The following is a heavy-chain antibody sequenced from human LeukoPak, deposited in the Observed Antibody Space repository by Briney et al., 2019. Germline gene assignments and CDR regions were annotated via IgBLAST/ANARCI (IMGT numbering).Heavy chain of an antibody. Sequence: GGSLRLSCAASGFTFSTNGMHWVRQAPGKGPEWLSYISGDSSATVYRDSVKGRFTISRDNAKSSLYLQMSSLRGEDTAVYYCARDRTNFDYWGQGTLVTVSS. CDR2: ISGDSSAT. D-gene: IGHD1-14*01. CDR3: ARDRTNFDY. J-gene: IGHJ4*02. CDR1: GFTFSTNG. V-gene: IGHV3-48*04.